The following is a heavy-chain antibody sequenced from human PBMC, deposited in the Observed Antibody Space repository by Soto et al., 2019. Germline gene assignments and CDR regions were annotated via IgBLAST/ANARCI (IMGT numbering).Heavy chain of an antibody. CDR2: IDSLAHGGKT. D-gene: IGHD2-15*01. CDR1: GFTFTNAW. V-gene: IGHV3-15*04. CDR3: TSGYCSGGACDSVLY. J-gene: IGHJ4*02. Sequence: EVQLVESGGGLVEPGGSLRLSCAASGFTFTNAWVNWVRQAPGKGLEWVGRIDSLAHGGKTDYAAPVKGRFTVSRDDSKNTGYLQMNRLKIEDTAMYYCTSGYCSGGACDSVLYWGLGTLVTVSS.